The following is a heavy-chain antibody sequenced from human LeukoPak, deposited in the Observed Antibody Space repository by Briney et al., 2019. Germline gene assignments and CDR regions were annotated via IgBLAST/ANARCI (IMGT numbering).Heavy chain of an antibody. J-gene: IGHJ4*02. CDR2: ISYDGNKI. CDR3: ARNKGGGWTVTFAY. Sequence: GGSLRLSCAASGISFSSNAMNWVRQAPGKGLEWGAVISYDGNKIQYADSVKDRFTISRDNSKNTLFVQMNSLRAEDTAVYYCARNKGGGWTVTFAYWGRGTLVTVSS. CDR1: GISFSSNA. V-gene: IGHV3-30-3*01. D-gene: IGHD2-15*01.